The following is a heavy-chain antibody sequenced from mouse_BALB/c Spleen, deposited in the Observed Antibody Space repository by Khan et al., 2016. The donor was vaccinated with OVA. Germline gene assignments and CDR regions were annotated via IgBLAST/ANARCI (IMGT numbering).Heavy chain of an antibody. CDR1: GFSFTTYT. V-gene: IGHV5-6-4*01. Sequence: EVKLVESGGGLVRPGGSLKLSCAASGFSFTTYTMSWVRQTPEKRLEWVATINSGSTYTYYPDSVKGRFTLSRDNAKNTLYLQMSSLNSEDTAMYYCTRDGNYAHWYFDVWGAGTTVTVSS. J-gene: IGHJ1*01. CDR3: TRDGNYAHWYFDV. D-gene: IGHD2-1*01. CDR2: INSGSTYT.